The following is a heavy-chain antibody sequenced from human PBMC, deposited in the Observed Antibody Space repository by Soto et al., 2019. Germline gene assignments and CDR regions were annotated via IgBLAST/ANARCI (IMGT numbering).Heavy chain of an antibody. CDR3: AKVLYGVVTDFDS. D-gene: IGHD3-3*01. J-gene: IGHJ4*02. V-gene: IGHV3-23*01. Sequence: EVQLLESGGGLVQPGGSLRLSCASSGFTFSSYGMTWVRRPPGKGLEWVSAISGSGAATYYADSVQGRFTISRDNSHNTLYLQMNSLRAEDTAVYFCAKVLYGVVTDFDSWGQGTLVTVSS. CDR1: GFTFSSYG. CDR2: ISGSGAAT.